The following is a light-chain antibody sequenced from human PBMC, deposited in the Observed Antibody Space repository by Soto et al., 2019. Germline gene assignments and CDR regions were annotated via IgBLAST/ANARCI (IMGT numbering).Light chain of an antibody. Sequence: EIVLTQSPATLSLSPGERATLSYRASQSVSSYLAWYQQKPRQAPRIXXXXPXXRDTGXTERSSGSGSGKEFTLTLSSLKSADFPVYYCQQYNNWSPTTFGQVTPLEIK. CDR1: QSVSSY. J-gene: IGKJ5*01. CDR2: XPX. CDR3: QQYNNWSPTT. V-gene: IGKV3-11*01.